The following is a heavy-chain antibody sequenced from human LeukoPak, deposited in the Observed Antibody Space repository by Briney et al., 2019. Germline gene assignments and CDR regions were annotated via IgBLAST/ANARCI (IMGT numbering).Heavy chain of an antibody. V-gene: IGHV3-23*01. CDR1: GFTFSSYG. Sequence: GRSLRLSCAASGFTFSSYGMSWVRQAPGKGLEWVSTISGSGGSTYYADSVKGRFTTSRDNAKNSLYLQMNSLRAEDTAVYYCAREGSDWNYYYYMDVWGKGTTVTISS. CDR2: ISGSGGST. CDR3: AREGSDWNYYYYMDV. D-gene: IGHD6-19*01. J-gene: IGHJ6*03.